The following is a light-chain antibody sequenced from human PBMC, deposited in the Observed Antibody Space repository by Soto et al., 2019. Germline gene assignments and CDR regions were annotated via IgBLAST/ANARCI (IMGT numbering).Light chain of an antibody. CDR3: QQFQPFST. Sequence: DIQMTQSPSTLSASVGDRVTITCRASQSVNRWLAWYQQKPGGAPKLLISKTSVLENGVPSRFSGSGFGTEFTLTTSSLKPEAFHTYYCQQFQPFSTFGPGTKVDI. CDR2: KTS. CDR1: QSVNRW. V-gene: IGKV1-5*03. J-gene: IGKJ1*01.